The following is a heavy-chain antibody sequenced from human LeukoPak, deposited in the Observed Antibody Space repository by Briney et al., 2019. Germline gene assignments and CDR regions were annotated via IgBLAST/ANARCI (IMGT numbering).Heavy chain of an antibody. CDR2: IIPIFGTA. J-gene: IGHJ2*01. CDR1: GGTFSSYA. Sequence: SVKVSCKASGGTFSSYAISWVRQAPGQGLEWMGGIIPIFGTADYAQKFQGRVTITADKSTSTAYMELSSLRPEDTAVYYCARAAVTTVWYFDLWGRGTLVSVSS. V-gene: IGHV1-69*06. CDR3: ARAAVTTVWYFDL. D-gene: IGHD4-17*01.